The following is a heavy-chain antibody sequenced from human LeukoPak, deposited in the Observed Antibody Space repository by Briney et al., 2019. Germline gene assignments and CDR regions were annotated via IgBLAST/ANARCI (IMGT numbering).Heavy chain of an antibody. CDR3: ARDGEMATIENYFES. D-gene: IGHD5-24*01. V-gene: IGHV4-59*12. CDR1: GDSISSYY. Sequence: SETLSLTCTVSGDSISSYYWSWVRQSPGKGLEWIGSIYYSGTTHYNPSLKSRVTISVDTSKNQFSLKLSSVTAADTAVYYCARDGEMATIENYFESWGQGTLVTVSS. J-gene: IGHJ4*02. CDR2: IYYSGTT.